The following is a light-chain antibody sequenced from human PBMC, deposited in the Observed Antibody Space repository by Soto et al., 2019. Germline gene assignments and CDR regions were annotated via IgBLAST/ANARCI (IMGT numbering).Light chain of an antibody. Sequence: DIQMNQSPSSLSASVGDRVTITCRAGQDIGNYLNWYQQKLGKPPKLLIYDASDLATWVTTRFSGRGSGTAFTITINSRQTEDFAEHYCQLYDDLLPFGGGT. CDR3: QLYDDLLP. CDR2: DAS. J-gene: IGKJ4*01. V-gene: IGKV1-33*01. CDR1: QDIGNY.